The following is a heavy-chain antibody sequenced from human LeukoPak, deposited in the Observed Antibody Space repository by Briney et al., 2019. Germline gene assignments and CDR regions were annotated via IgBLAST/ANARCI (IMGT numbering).Heavy chain of an antibody. CDR3: AKATAMDTNWFDP. V-gene: IGHV3-33*06. J-gene: IGHJ5*02. Sequence: GGSLRLSCAASGFTFRSYGMHWVRQAPGKGLEWVAVIWYDGSNKYYADSVKGRFTISRDNSKNTLYLQMNSLRAEDTAVYYCAKATAMDTNWFDPWGQGTLVTVSS. CDR2: IWYDGSNK. D-gene: IGHD5-18*01. CDR1: GFTFRSYG.